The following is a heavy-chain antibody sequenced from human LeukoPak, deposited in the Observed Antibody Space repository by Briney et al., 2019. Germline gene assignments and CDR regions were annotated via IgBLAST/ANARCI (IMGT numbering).Heavy chain of an antibody. CDR2: IYSDGST. CDR3: ARDRAGSAYYTGNPFDY. CDR1: GFTVSSNY. Sequence: AGGSLRLSCAASGFTVSSNYMSWVRQAPGKGLEWLSVIYSDGSTYYADSVKGRFTISRDNSKNTLYLQMNSLRAEDTAVYYCARDRAGSAYYTGNPFDYWGQGTLVTVSS. V-gene: IGHV3-66*01. J-gene: IGHJ4*02. D-gene: IGHD3-3*01.